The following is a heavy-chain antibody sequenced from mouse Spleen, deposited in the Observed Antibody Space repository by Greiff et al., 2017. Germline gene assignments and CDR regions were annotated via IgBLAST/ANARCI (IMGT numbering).Heavy chain of an antibody. D-gene: IGHD1-1*01. CDR3: ASNYGSGFDY. CDR1: GYSITSDYA. V-gene: IGHV3-2*02. Sequence: EVMLVESGPGLVKPSQSLSLTCTVSGYSITSDYAWKWIRQFPGNKVGWMGYISYSGSTSYNPSLKSRISITRDTSKNHFFLQLNSVTTEDTATYYCASNYGSGFDYWGQGTTLTVSS. CDR2: ISYSGST. J-gene: IGHJ2*01.